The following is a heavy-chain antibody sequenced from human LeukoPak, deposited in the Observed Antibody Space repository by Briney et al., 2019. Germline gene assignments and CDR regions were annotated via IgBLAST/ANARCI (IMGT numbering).Heavy chain of an antibody. Sequence: ASVKVSCKASGYTFTGYYMHWVRQAPGQGLEWVGWISAYNGNTNYAQKLQGRVTMTTDTSTSTAYMELRSLRSDDTAVYYCARDRAIAAAGTDYWGQGTLVTVSS. CDR2: ISAYNGNT. CDR1: GYTFTGYY. V-gene: IGHV1-18*04. CDR3: ARDRAIAAAGTDY. J-gene: IGHJ4*02. D-gene: IGHD6-13*01.